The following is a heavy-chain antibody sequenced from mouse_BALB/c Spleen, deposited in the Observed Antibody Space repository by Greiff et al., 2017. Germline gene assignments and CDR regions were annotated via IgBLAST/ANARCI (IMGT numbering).Heavy chain of an antibody. D-gene: IGHD1-1*01. V-gene: IGHV5-9-3*01. CDR2: ISSGGSYT. Sequence: EVKLMESGGGLVKPGGSLKLSCAASGFTFSSYAMSWVRQTPEKRLEWVATISSGGSYTYYPDSVKGRFTISRDNAKNTLYLQMSSLRSEDTAMYYCTSLITTGDYWGQGTTLTVSS. J-gene: IGHJ2*01. CDR3: TSLITTGDY. CDR1: GFTFSSYA.